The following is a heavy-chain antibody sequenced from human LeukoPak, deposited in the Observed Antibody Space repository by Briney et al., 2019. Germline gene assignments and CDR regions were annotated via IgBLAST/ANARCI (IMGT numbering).Heavy chain of an antibody. J-gene: IGHJ3*02. CDR2: INQSGST. V-gene: IGHV4-34*01. CDR1: GGSFSGYY. Sequence: PSETLSLTCAVYGGSFSGYYWSWIRQPPGKGLEWIGEINQSGSTNYNPSLKSRVTISVDTSKNQFSLKLSSVTAADTAVYYCARGAGIMIVVVNHDAFDIWGQGTMVTVSS. D-gene: IGHD3-22*01. CDR3: ARGAGIMIVVVNHDAFDI.